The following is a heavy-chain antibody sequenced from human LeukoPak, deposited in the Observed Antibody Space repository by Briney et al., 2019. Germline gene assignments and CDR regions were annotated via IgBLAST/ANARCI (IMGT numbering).Heavy chain of an antibody. CDR1: GFPFSDYG. CDR3: AKYLYPTLTGIAY. D-gene: IGHD3-9*01. J-gene: IGHJ4*02. CDR2: ISYDGSIK. Sequence: PGRALRLSCAASGFPFSDYGIHWVRQAPGKGLEWVGLISYDGSIKYYADSVKGRFTISRDNSKNTLYLQMNSLRAEDTAVYDCAKYLYPTLTGIAYWGQGTLVTVYS. V-gene: IGHV3-30*18.